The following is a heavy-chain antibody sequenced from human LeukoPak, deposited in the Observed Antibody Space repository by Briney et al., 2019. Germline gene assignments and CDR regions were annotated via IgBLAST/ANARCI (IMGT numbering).Heavy chain of an antibody. D-gene: IGHD3-22*01. Sequence: SETLSLTCTVSGGSISSGGYYWSWIRQPPGKGLEWIGYIYYSGSTYYNPSLKSRVTISVNTSKNQFSLKLSSVTAADTAVYYCARDNRDSSGYYEYYFDYWGQGTLVTVSS. J-gene: IGHJ4*02. V-gene: IGHV4-31*03. CDR2: IYYSGST. CDR1: GGSISSGGYY. CDR3: ARDNRDSSGYYEYYFDY.